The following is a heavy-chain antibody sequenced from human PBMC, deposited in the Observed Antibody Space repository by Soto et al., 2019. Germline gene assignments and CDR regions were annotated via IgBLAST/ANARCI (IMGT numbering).Heavy chain of an antibody. V-gene: IGHV3-33*01. Sequence: QVQLVESGGGVVQPGRSLRLSCAASGFTFSSYGMHWVRQAPGKGLEWVAVIWYDGSNKYYADSVKGRFTISRDNSKNTPYLQMNSLRAEDTAVYYCARERGKYSSGWRTFDYWGQGTLVSVSS. D-gene: IGHD6-19*01. CDR1: GFTFSSYG. CDR3: ARERGKYSSGWRTFDY. J-gene: IGHJ4*02. CDR2: IWYDGSNK.